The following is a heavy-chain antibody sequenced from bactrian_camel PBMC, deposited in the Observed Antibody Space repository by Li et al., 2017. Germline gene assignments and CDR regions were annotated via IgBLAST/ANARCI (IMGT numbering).Heavy chain of an antibody. J-gene: IGHJ4*01. V-gene: IGHV3S53*01. CDR3: ARNGGGWSLAY. CDR2: SIGGST. Sequence: VQLVESGGGLVQPGGSLKLSCAASGNIFSKCGMEWYRQVPGKEREWVSSIGGSTYYSDSVKGRFTISRDNAKNTVYLQLNSLNTEDMAIYYCARNGGGWSLAYWGQGTQVTVS. CDR1: GNIFSKCG. D-gene: IGHD8*01.